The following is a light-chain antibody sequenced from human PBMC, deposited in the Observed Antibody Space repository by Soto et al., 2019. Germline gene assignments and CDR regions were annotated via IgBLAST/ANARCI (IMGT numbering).Light chain of an antibody. V-gene: IGLV2-14*01. CDR2: DVN. CDR3: SSFSSSTTLGI. Sequence: QSALTQPASVSGSPGQSITISCTGTSSDVGGHNYVSWYQQLPGKAPKLMIYDVNSRPSGVSNRFSGSKSGNTASLTISGLQAEDEGDYYCSSFSSSTTLGIFGGGTQLTVL. J-gene: IGLJ2*01. CDR1: SSDVGGHNY.